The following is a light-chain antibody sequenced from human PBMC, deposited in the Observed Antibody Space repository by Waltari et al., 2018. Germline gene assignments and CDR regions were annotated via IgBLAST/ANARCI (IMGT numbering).Light chain of an antibody. CDR3: QAWDSNTFV. J-gene: IGLJ1*01. CDR2: RDN. CDR1: ELGYKY. Sequence: SYELTQPPSVSVSPGQTANITCSGDELGYKYACWYQQKPGQSPILVIYRDNKRPSGIPERFSGSNSGNTATLTISGTQAMDEADYFCQAWDSNTFVFGTGTKVTVL. V-gene: IGLV3-1*01.